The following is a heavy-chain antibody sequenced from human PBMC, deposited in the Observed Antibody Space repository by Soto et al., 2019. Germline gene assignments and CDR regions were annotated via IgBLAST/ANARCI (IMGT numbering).Heavy chain of an antibody. Sequence: GASVKVSCKASVYTFTSYGISWVRQAPGQGLEWMGWIIPYNGNTNYAQKFQGRVTITTDESTSTAYMELSSLRSEDTAVYYCARVVHSYGMDVWGQGTTVTVS. CDR1: VYTFTSYG. J-gene: IGHJ6*02. V-gene: IGHV1-18*01. D-gene: IGHD1-1*01. CDR3: ARVVHSYGMDV. CDR2: IIPYNGNT.